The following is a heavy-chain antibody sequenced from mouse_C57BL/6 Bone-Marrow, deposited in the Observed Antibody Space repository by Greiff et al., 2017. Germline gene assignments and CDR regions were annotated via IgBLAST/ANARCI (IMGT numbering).Heavy chain of an antibody. V-gene: IGHV1-15*01. Sequence: VQLQQSGAELVRPGASVTLSCKASGYTFTDYEMHWVKQTPVHGLEWIGAIDPETGGTAYNQKFKGKAILTADKSSSTAYMELRSLTSEDSAVYYCTRPYYYGSSSGFDYWGQGTTLTVSS. CDR2: IDPETGGT. D-gene: IGHD1-1*01. CDR3: TRPYYYGSSSGFDY. CDR1: GYTFTDYE. J-gene: IGHJ2*01.